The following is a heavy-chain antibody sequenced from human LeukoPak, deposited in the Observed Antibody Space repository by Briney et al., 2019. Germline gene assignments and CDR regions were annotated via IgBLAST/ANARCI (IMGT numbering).Heavy chain of an antibody. CDR2: ISSSSSYI. Sequence: PGGSLRLSCAASGFTFSSYSMNWVRQAPGKGLEWVSSISSSSSYIYYADSVKGRFTISRDNAKNSLYLQMNSLRAEDTAVYYCARDLGYGYGSDPYFDYWGQGTLVTVSS. D-gene: IGHD5-18*01. CDR3: ARDLGYGYGSDPYFDY. J-gene: IGHJ4*02. CDR1: GFTFSSYS. V-gene: IGHV3-21*01.